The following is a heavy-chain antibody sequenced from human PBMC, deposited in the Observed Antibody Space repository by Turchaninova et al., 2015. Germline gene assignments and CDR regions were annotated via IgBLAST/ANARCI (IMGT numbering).Heavy chain of an antibody. D-gene: IGHD3-10*01. CDR2: INPHTGHP. CDR3: ALLYGSGQSFRFDS. CDR1: GYTLPDYP. V-gene: IGHV7-4-1*02. Sequence: QVLLVQPESELEKPGASVRLSCKTSGYTLPDYPKNWVRQAPGQGLEWMGWINPHTGHPTYARALRGGVFFVCETFASTAVCLCIGLNDGDSACYYCALLYGSGQSFRFDSWGQGTLVTVSS. J-gene: IGHJ4*02.